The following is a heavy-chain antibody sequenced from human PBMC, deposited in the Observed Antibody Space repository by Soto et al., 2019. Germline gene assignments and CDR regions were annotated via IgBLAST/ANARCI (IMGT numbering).Heavy chain of an antibody. CDR2: IYSGGST. D-gene: IGHD1-1*01. Sequence: GGSLRLSCAASGFTVSSNYMSWVRQAPGKGLEWVSVIYSGGSTYYADSVKGRFTISRDNSKNTLYLQMNSLRAEDTAVYYCARGDWNYGYYGMDVWGQGTTVTVSS. CDR1: GFTVSSNY. CDR3: ARGDWNYGYYGMDV. V-gene: IGHV3-53*01. J-gene: IGHJ6*02.